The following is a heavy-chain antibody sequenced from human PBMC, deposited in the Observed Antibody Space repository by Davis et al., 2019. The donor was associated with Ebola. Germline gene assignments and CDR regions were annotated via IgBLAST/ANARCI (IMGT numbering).Heavy chain of an antibody. V-gene: IGHV4-30-4*07. CDR1: GAFVSSGGYS. CDR2: YYYTGST. CDR3: ARWDLGYFDY. D-gene: IGHD1-26*01. J-gene: IGHJ4*02. Sequence: SETLSLTCAVSGAFVSSGGYSWIWIRQPPGKGLEWIGYYYYTGSTYYSPSLRSRVTISVDTSRNQVALKLNSVTAADTAVYYCARWDLGYFDYWGQGILVTVSS.